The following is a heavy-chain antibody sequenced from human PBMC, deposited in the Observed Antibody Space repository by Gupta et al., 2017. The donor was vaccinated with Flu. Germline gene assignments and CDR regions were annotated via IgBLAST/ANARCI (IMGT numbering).Heavy chain of an antibody. CDR3: ARSGYYDDSSGYYVLDY. V-gene: IGHV3-33*01. Sequence: QVQLVESGGGVVQPGRSLRLSCAASGFTFSSYGMHWVRQAPGKGLEWVAVIWYDGSNKYYADSVKGRFTISRDNSKNTLYLQMNSLRAEETAVYYCARSGYYDDSSGYYVLDYWGQGTLVTVSS. J-gene: IGHJ4*02. CDR1: GFTFSSYG. CDR2: IWYDGSNK. D-gene: IGHD3-22*01.